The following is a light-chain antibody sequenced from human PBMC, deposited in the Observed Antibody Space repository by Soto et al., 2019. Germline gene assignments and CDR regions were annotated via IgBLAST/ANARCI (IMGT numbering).Light chain of an antibody. J-gene: IGKJ4*01. CDR3: QQYGSSPPLT. V-gene: IGKV3-20*01. Sequence: EIVLTQSPATLSLSPVERATLSCRASQSVSSSFLAWYQQKPGQAPRLLIYGASSRAPGIPDRVSGSGSGTDFTLTISRLEPEDFAVYYCQQYGSSPPLTFGGGTKVDIK. CDR1: QSVSSSF. CDR2: GAS.